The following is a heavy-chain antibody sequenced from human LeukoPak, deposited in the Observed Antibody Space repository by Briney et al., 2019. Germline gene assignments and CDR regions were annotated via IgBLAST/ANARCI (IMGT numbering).Heavy chain of an antibody. CDR2: ISYDGSNR. Sequence: GGSLRLSCAASGFTFSSYGMHWVRQAPGKGLEWVAVISYDGSNRYYADSVKGRFTISRDNSKNTLYLQMNSLRAEDTAVYYCAKAAPDYYDSSGYYYWGQGTLVTVSS. D-gene: IGHD3-22*01. V-gene: IGHV3-30*18. CDR3: AKAAPDYYDSSGYYY. CDR1: GFTFSSYG. J-gene: IGHJ4*02.